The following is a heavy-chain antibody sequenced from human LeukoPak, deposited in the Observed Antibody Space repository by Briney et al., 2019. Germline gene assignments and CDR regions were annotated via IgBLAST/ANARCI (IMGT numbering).Heavy chain of an antibody. Sequence: GGSLRLSCAASGFTFDDYAMHWVRQAPGKGLEWVSGISWNSGSIGYADSVKGRFTISRDNAKNSLYLQMNSLRAEDTALYYCAKDARQRLAFDIWGQGTMVTVSS. V-gene: IGHV3-9*01. CDR3: AKDARQRLAFDI. CDR2: ISWNSGSI. J-gene: IGHJ3*02. D-gene: IGHD5-18*01. CDR1: GFTFDDYA.